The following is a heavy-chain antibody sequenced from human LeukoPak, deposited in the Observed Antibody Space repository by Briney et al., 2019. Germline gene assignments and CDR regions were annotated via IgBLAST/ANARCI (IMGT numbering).Heavy chain of an antibody. Sequence: PGGSLRLSCAASGFTFSSYSMNWVRQAPGKGLEWVSSISSSSYIYYADSVKGRFTISRDNAKNSLYLQMNGLRAEDTAVYYCARDEDPYYDSSGIYYWGQGTLVTVSS. V-gene: IGHV3-21*01. CDR1: GFTFSSYS. CDR3: ARDEDPYYDSSGIYY. J-gene: IGHJ4*02. D-gene: IGHD3-22*01. CDR2: ISSSSYI.